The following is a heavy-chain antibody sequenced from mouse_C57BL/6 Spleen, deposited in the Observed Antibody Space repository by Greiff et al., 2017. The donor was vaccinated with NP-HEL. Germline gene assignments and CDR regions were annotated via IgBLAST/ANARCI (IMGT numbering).Heavy chain of an antibody. J-gene: IGHJ4*01. CDR2: IDPNSGGT. CDR3: ATPPITTVVPYAMDY. D-gene: IGHD1-1*01. Sequence: VKLQQPGAELVKPGASVKLSCKASGYTFTSYWMHWVKQRPGRGLEWIGRIDPNSGGTKYNEKFKSKVTLTVDKPSSTAYMQLSSLTSEDSAVYYCATPPITTVVPYAMDYWGQGTSVTVSS. CDR1: GYTFTSYW. V-gene: IGHV1-72*01.